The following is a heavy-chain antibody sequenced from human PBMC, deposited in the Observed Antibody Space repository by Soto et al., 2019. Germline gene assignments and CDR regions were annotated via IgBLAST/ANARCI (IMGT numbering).Heavy chain of an antibody. D-gene: IGHD3-22*01. Sequence: SETLSLTIDLSGGSINNGGLSWTWIRQALGKGLEWIGCFYHNGRTLYNPSLKARVSISEDRSKNEFSLNLRSVTAADTAVYFCAREMHDSGGSSFDHWGQGALVTVSS. V-gene: IGHV4-30-2*01. CDR2: FYHNGRT. J-gene: IGHJ4*02. CDR3: AREMHDSGGSSFDH. CDR1: GGSINNGGLS.